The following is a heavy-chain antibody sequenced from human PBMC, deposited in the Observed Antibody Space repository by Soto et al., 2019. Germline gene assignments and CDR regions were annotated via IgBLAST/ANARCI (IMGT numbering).Heavy chain of an antibody. D-gene: IGHD1-26*01. J-gene: IGHJ5*02. Sequence: PSETLSLTCIVSGGSITSDWGSWIRQPPGKGLEWIGYIYYCAYNNYNPILKSRVTISGDTSQNQVSLKLNSVTTADTAVYYCARWDSNWFDPWGQGVLVTVS. CDR1: GGSITSDW. CDR2: IYYCAYN. V-gene: IGHV4-59*01. CDR3: ARWDSNWFDP.